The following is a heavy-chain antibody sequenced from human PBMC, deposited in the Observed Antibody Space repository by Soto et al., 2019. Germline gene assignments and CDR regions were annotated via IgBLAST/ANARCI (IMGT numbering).Heavy chain of an antibody. CDR3: AGLYHYDSSGYYDY. CDR1: GNSFTTYY. CDR2: INPSGGRT. J-gene: IGHJ4*02. Sequence: ASVKVSCKASGNSFTTYYMHWVRQAPGQGLEWMGIINPSGGRTTYTQKFQGRVTMTRDTSTSTFHMELSSLTSEDTAVYYCAGLYHYDSSGYYDYWGQGTLVTVSS. D-gene: IGHD3-22*01. V-gene: IGHV1-46*01.